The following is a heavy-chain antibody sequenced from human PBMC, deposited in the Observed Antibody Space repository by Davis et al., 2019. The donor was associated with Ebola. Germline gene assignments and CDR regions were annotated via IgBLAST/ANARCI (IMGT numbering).Heavy chain of an antibody. J-gene: IGHJ4*02. Sequence: GGSLRLSCAASGFTVSSNYMSWVRQAPGKGLEWVSVIYSGGSTYYADSVKGRFTISRDNSKNTLYLQMNSLRAEDTAVYYCARDQVLGYCSGGSCYRTYYFDYWGQGTLVTVSS. V-gene: IGHV3-66*01. D-gene: IGHD2-15*01. CDR2: IYSGGST. CDR3: ARDQVLGYCSGGSCYRTYYFDY. CDR1: GFTVSSNY.